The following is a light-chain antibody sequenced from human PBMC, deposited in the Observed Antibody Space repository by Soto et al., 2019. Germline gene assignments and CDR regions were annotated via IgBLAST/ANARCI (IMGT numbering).Light chain of an antibody. V-gene: IGKV3-15*01. CDR2: GAS. CDR3: QQYNNWPWT. CDR1: QSVSSN. Sequence: EIVMTPSPATLSVSPGERATLSCRASQSVSSNLAWYQQKPGQAPRLLIYGASTRATGIPARFSGSGSGTEFTLTISSLQYEDFAVYYCQQYNNWPWTVGQGTKGDIK. J-gene: IGKJ1*01.